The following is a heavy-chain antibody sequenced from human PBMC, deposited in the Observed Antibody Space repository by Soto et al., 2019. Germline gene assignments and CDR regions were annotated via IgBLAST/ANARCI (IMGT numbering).Heavy chain of an antibody. CDR2: IYHSGST. CDR1: GGSISSGGYS. CDR3: ARVPGP. V-gene: IGHV4-30-2*01. J-gene: IGHJ5*02. Sequence: QLQLHESGSGLVKPSQTLSLTCAFSGGSISSGGYSWSWIRQPPGKGLEWIGYIYHSGSTYYNPSLKSRVTIAVDRSKNQFSLKLSSVTAADTAVYYCARVPGPCGQGTLVTVSS.